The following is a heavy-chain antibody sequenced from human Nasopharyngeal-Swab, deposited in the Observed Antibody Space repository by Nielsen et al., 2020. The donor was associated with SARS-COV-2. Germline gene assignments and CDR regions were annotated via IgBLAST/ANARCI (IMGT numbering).Heavy chain of an antibody. D-gene: IGHD4-11*01. V-gene: IGHV3-23*01. CDR2: ISGSGGST. Sequence: GESLKISCAASGFTFSSYAMSWVRQAPGKGLEWVSAISGSGGSTYYADSVKGRFTISGDNSKNTLYLQMNSLRAEDTAVYYCAKDDRMTTVASFDYWGQGTLVTVSS. CDR1: GFTFSSYA. CDR3: AKDDRMTTVASFDY. J-gene: IGHJ4*02.